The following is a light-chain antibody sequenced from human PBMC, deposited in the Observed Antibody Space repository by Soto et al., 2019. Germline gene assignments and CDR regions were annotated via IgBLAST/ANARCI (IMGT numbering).Light chain of an antibody. CDR1: QSISNY. Sequence: DIQMTQSPSSLSASVGDRVTIPCRASQSISNYLSWYQQIPGKAPKLLIYAASTLRSGVSLRFSGSGSVTDFTLTSSSLQTENFATYYCQQSYSTPWTFGQGTKVEIK. J-gene: IGKJ1*01. CDR2: AAS. V-gene: IGKV1-39*01. CDR3: QQSYSTPWT.